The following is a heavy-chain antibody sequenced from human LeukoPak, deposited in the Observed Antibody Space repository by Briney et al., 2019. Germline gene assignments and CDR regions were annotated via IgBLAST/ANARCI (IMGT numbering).Heavy chain of an antibody. CDR1: GYTFTSHV. J-gene: IGHJ6*03. Sequence: ASVKVSCTASGYTFTSHVINWVRQAPGQGLEWMGWINTNTGNPTYAQGFKGRFVFSLDTFVGSANLQISSLKTEDTAVYFCARGGRTGYVDYYYYYMDVWGKGTTVTVSS. CDR3: ARGGRTGYVDYYYYYMDV. D-gene: IGHD3/OR15-3a*01. CDR2: INTNTGNP. V-gene: IGHV7-4-1*02.